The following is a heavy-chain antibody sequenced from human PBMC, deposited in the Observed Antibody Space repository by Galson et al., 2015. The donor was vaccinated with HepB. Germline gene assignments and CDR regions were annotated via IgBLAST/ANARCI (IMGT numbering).Heavy chain of an antibody. CDR3: ARLDEQPKENWFDP. J-gene: IGHJ5*02. V-gene: IGHV1-18*01. CDR1: GYTFTSYG. D-gene: IGHD6-13*01. Sequence: SVKVSCKASGYTFTSYGISWVRQAPGQGLEWMGWISAYNGNTNYAQKLQGRVTMTTDTSTSTAYMELRSLRSDDTAVYYCARLDEQPKENWFDPWGQGTLVTVSS. CDR2: ISAYNGNT.